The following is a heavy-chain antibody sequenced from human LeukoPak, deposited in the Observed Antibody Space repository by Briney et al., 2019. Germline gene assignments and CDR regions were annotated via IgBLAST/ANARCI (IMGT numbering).Heavy chain of an antibody. CDR1: GFTFSSYA. Sequence: PGGSLRLSCAASGFTFSSYAMSWVRQAPGKGLEWVSAISGSGGSTYYADSVKGRFTISRDNSKNTLYLQMNSLRAEDTAVYYCAKITMVRGVKVDAFDIWGQGTMVTVSS. CDR3: AKITMVRGVKVDAFDI. J-gene: IGHJ3*02. V-gene: IGHV3-23*01. CDR2: ISGSGGST. D-gene: IGHD3-10*01.